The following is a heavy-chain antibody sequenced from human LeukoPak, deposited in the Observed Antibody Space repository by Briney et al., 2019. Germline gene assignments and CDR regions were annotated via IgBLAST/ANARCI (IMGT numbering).Heavy chain of an antibody. CDR2: IKQDGNGK. J-gene: IGHJ4*02. Sequence: VGSLRLSCAASGFTFSSYWMSWVRQAPRRGLEWVANIKQDGNGKYYVNSVKGRFTISRDNAKNSLYLQMNSLSPEDTAVYYCARRGWAAAGPVDYWGQGTLVTVSS. V-gene: IGHV3-7*01. CDR1: GFTFSSYW. CDR3: ARRGWAAAGPVDY. D-gene: IGHD6-13*01.